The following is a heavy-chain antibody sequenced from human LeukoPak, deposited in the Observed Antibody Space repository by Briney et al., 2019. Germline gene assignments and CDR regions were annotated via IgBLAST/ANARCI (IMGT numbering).Heavy chain of an antibody. D-gene: IGHD1-26*01. Sequence: PSETLSLTCTVSGGSISSSSYYCGWIRQPPGKGLEWIGSIHYSGSTYYKPSLKSRVTISVDTSKNQFSLKLSSVTAADTAVFYCARSYSGNYYTVGAFDFWGQGTMVTVAS. CDR1: GGSISSSSYY. CDR3: ARSYSGNYYTVGAFDF. CDR2: IHYSGST. J-gene: IGHJ3*01. V-gene: IGHV4-39*01.